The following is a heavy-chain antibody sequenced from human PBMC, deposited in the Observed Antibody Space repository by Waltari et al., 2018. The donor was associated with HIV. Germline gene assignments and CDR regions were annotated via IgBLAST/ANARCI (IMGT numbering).Heavy chain of an antibody. CDR3: ARGPDCSSTSCYGEYYYYYGMDV. J-gene: IGHJ6*02. CDR1: GFTFSSYG. D-gene: IGHD2-2*01. CDR2: IWYDGSKK. V-gene: IGHV3-33*01. Sequence: VRWVESGGGVVQPGRSLRVSCAASGFTFSSYGMPRVRRAPGKGLEWVAVIWYDGSKKYYADSVKGRFTISRDNSKNTLYLQMNSLRAEDTAVYYCARGPDCSSTSCYGEYYYYYGMDVWGQGTTVTVSS.